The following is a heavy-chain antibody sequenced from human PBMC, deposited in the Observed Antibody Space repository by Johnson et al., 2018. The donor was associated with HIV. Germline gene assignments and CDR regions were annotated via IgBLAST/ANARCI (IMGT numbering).Heavy chain of an antibody. CDR1: GFTVSSNY. CDR3: ARLFYYEAFDI. Sequence: EVQLVESGGGLIQPGGSLRLSCAASGFTVSSNYMTWVRQAPGKGLEWVSVIYSGRSTYYADSVKGRFTISRDNSKNTRFLQMNSLRAEDTAVYYCARLFYYEAFDIWGQGTMVTVSS. V-gene: IGHV3-53*01. CDR2: IYSGRST. D-gene: IGHD3-10*01. J-gene: IGHJ3*02.